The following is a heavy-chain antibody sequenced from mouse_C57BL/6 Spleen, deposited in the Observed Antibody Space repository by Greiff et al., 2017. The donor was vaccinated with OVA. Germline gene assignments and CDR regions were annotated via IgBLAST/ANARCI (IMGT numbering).Heavy chain of an antibody. J-gene: IGHJ4*01. D-gene: IGHD1-1*02. Sequence: VQLKQPGAELVRPGSSVKLSCKASGYTFTSYWMHWVKQRPIQGLEWIGNIDPSDSETHYNQKFKDKATLTVDKSSSTAYMQLSSLTSEDSAVYYCASGGDYAMDYWGQGTSVTVSS. CDR2: IDPSDSET. CDR1: GYTFTSYW. V-gene: IGHV1-52*01. CDR3: ASGGDYAMDY.